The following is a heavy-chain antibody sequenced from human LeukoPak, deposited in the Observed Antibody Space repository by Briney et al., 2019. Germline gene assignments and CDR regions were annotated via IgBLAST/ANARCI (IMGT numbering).Heavy chain of an antibody. CDR3: AKKQSPDSYYYGMDV. CDR2: ISWNSGSI. V-gene: IGHV3-9*01. CDR1: GFTFNDYA. D-gene: IGHD1/OR15-1a*01. J-gene: IGHJ6*02. Sequence: PGGSLRLSCAASGFTFNDYAMHWVRQAPGKGLEWVSGISWNSGSIGYADSVKGRFTISRDNSKNTLYLQMNSLRAEDTAVYYCAKKQSPDSYYYGMDVWGQGTTVTVSS.